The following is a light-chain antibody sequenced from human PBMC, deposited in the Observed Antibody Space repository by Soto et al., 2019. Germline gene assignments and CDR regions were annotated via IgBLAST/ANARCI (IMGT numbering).Light chain of an antibody. V-gene: IGKV3-11*01. J-gene: IGKJ4*01. CDR2: DAS. Sequence: EIVLTQSPATLSLSPGERATLSCRASQSVRSYLAWYQHKHGQAPRLLIYDASNRATGIPARFSGSGSGTDFTLTISSLEPEDFAVYYCQQRSNWPLTFGGGTKVDNK. CDR3: QQRSNWPLT. CDR1: QSVRSY.